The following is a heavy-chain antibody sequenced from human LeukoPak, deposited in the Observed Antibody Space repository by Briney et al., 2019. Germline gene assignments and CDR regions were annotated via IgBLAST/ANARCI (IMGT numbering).Heavy chain of an antibody. CDR3: ARGADSSSYYPTHY. CDR2: INHSGST. CDR1: GGSFSGYY. D-gene: IGHD3-22*01. J-gene: IGHJ4*02. V-gene: IGHV4-34*01. Sequence: SETLSLTCAVYGGSFSGYYWSWIRQPPGKGLEWIGEINHSGSTNYNPSLKSRVTISVDTSKNQFSLKLSSVTAADTAVYFCARGADSSSYYPTHYWGQGTLVTVSS.